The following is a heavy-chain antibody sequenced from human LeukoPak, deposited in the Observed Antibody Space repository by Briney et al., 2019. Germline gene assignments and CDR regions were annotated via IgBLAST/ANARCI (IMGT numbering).Heavy chain of an antibody. CDR3: ARLPTFYYDSSGYHYDY. D-gene: IGHD3-22*01. CDR1: GFTFNNYA. V-gene: IGHV3-23*01. J-gene: IGHJ4*02. Sequence: GGSLRLSCAASGFTFNNYAMSWVRQAPGRGLEWASSTAGSGISKDYADSVKGRFTISKDKSKNTLYLQMDNLRAEDTGVYFCARLPTFYYDSSGYHYDYWGQGTLVTVSS. CDR2: TAGSGISK.